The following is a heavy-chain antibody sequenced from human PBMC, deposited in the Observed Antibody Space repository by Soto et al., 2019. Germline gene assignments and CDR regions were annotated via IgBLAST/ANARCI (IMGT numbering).Heavy chain of an antibody. D-gene: IGHD4-17*01. V-gene: IGHV3-23*01. J-gene: IGHJ6*03. Sequence: EVQLLESGGGLVQPGGSLRLSCAASGFTFSSYAMSWVRQAPGKGLEWVSAISGSGGSTYYADSVRGRFTISRDNSKNTLYLQMNSLRAEDTAVYDCAKDLRAITLSVFDMDVWGKGTTVTVSS. CDR1: GFTFSSYA. CDR3: AKDLRAITLSVFDMDV. CDR2: ISGSGGST.